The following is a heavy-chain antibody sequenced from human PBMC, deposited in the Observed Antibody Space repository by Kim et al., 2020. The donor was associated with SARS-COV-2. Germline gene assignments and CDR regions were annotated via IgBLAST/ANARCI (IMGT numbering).Heavy chain of an antibody. J-gene: IGHJ4*02. V-gene: IGHV3-7*01. CDR1: GFTFSSYW. CDR3: AIYGLSGGQW. CDR2: MNQDGSEK. D-gene: IGHD2-15*01. Sequence: GGSLRLSCAASGFTFSSYWMSWVRQAPGKGLEWVANMNQDGSEKYCVDSLKGRFTISRDNAKNSLYLQMNSLRAEDTAVYYCAIYGLSGGQWWGQGTLVTVSS.